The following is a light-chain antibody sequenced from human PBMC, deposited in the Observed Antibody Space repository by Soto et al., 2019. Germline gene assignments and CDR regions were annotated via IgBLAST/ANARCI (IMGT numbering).Light chain of an antibody. CDR2: DAS. J-gene: IGKJ3*01. CDR3: QQRSNWPLT. CDR1: QSVSSQ. V-gene: IGKV3-11*01. Sequence: EIVLTQSPATLSLSPGERATLSCRASQSVSSQLAWYQQKPGQAPRLLIYDASNRATGIPARFSGSGSGTDFTLTISSLEPEDFAVYYCQQRSNWPLTFGPGTKVDSK.